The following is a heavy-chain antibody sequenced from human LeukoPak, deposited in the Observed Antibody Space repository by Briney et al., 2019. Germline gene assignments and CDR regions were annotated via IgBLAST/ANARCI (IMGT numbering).Heavy chain of an antibody. D-gene: IGHD2-15*01. CDR2: ISGYNGDT. V-gene: IGHV1-18*01. CDR3: ARDLLGRCSGGICYPGY. Sequence: ASVKVSCKSSDYTFSTYGISWVRQAPGQGLEWMGWISGYNGDTNYVQKFQGRVTMTTDTSTSTAYMELRSLRSDDTAVYYCARDLLGRCSGGICYPGYWGQGTLVTVSS. J-gene: IGHJ4*02. CDR1: DYTFSTYG.